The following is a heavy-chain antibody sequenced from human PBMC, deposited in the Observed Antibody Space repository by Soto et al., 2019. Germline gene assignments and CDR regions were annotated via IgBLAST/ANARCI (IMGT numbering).Heavy chain of an antibody. D-gene: IGHD1-1*01. CDR2: LYDVDGS. J-gene: IGHJ3*01. V-gene: IGHV3-53*01. CDR1: GLTISGKKD. Sequence: LRLSCAGFGLTISGKKDVAWVRQSPGKGLEWVSALYDVDGSFYADSVKGRFTTSSDSSKTTVYLQMNDLRPDDTAVYYCATWHEREHAYDVWGQGTTVTDS. CDR3: ATWHEREHAYDV.